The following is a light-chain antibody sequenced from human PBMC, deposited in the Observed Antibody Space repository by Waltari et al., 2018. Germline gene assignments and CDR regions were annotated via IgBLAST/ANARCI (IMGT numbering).Light chain of an antibody. Sequence: DIQMTQSPPSLSASVGDRVTITCRASQSISYYLNWYQQKSGKAPKLLIYAATNLQSGVPSRFSCSGSGTDFTLTISSLQPEDFATYYCQQSYSIPLFAFGPGSRVDIK. CDR3: QQSYSIPLFA. J-gene: IGKJ3*01. CDR2: AAT. V-gene: IGKV1-39*01. CDR1: QSISYY.